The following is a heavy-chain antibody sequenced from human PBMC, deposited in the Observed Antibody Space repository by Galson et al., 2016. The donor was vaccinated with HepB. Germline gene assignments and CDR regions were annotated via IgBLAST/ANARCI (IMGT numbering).Heavy chain of an antibody. CDR2: ISYDGSNK. V-gene: IGHV3-30*18. CDR3: SKGGFGGVIVGDFDY. J-gene: IGHJ4*02. CDR1: GFTFSTYG. D-gene: IGHD3-16*02. Sequence: SLRLSCAASGFTFSTYGMHWVRQAPGKGLEWVAVISYDGSNKHYADSVKGRFTISRDNSKNTLYLQMNSLGVEDTAVYYCSKGGFGGVIVGDFDYWGQGTLVIVSS.